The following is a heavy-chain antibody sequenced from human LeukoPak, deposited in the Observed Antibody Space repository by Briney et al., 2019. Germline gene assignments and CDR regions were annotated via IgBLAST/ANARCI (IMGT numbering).Heavy chain of an antibody. Sequence: SVKVPCKASGGTFKSYSMTWVRQAPGQGLEWMGGILPVLGTSDHSQKFRDRFTITTDESTSTAYMYLSSLTTEDTAVYYCVINFGSSSGDYWGQGTLVTVSS. D-gene: IGHD6-6*01. J-gene: IGHJ4*02. CDR2: ILPVLGTS. V-gene: IGHV1-69*05. CDR1: GGTFKSYS. CDR3: VINFGSSSGDY.